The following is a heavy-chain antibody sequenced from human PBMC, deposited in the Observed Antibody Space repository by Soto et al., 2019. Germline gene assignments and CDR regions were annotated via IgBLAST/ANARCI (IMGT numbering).Heavy chain of an antibody. CDR3: IARHPYYYGMDV. CDR1: GFTFTNAW. D-gene: IGHD2-21*01. J-gene: IGHJ6*02. CDR2: IKTKTDGGTT. V-gene: IGHV3-15*01. Sequence: GSLRLSCAASGFTFTNAWMNWVRQAPGKGLEWVGRIKTKTDGGTTDYVAPVKGRFTISRDDSKNTLYLQMNSLKIEDTAVYYCIARHPYYYGMDVWGQGTTVTVSS.